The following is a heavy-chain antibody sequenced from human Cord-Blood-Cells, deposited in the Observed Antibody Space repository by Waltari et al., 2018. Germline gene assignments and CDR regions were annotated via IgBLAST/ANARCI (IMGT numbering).Heavy chain of an antibody. CDR1: GGSISSSSYY. Sequence: QLQLQESGPGLVKPSETLSLTCTVSGGSISSSSYYLGWIRQPPGKGLEWIGSIYYSGSTYYNPSLKSRVTISVDTSKNQFSLKLSSVTAADTAVYYCARLTYDSSGYFIDYWGQGTLVTVSS. CDR2: IYYSGST. CDR3: ARLTYDSSGYFIDY. V-gene: IGHV4-39*01. D-gene: IGHD3-22*01. J-gene: IGHJ4*02.